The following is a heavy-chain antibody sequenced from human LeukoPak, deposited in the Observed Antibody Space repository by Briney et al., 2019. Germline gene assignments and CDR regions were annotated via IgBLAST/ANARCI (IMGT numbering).Heavy chain of an antibody. J-gene: IGHJ3*01. CDR3: ARELGINAFDV. CDR2: IDPNSGVT. D-gene: IGHD7-27*01. CDR1: GYTLTDNH. Sequence: GASVKVSCKASGYTLTDNHLYWVRQAPGQGLEWMGWIDPNSGVTNFAQNFQGRLTMTTDTFISTAYMELSRLTSDDTTVYYCARELGINAFDVWGQGTLVTVFS. V-gene: IGHV1-2*02.